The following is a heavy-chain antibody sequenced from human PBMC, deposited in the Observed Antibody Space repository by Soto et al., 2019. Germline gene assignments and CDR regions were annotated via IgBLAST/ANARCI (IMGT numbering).Heavy chain of an antibody. CDR2: IYDSGTT. V-gene: IGHV4-39*01. CDR1: GGSISNSGFY. J-gene: IGHJ3*02. Sequence: QLQLQESGPGLVKPSETLSLTCIVSGGSISNSGFYWGWIRQSPGKGLEWIGSIYDSGTTYYNPSLKSRVTVSVDTSKNQFSLRLTSVIAADTAVYYCARPRGLRFFVADVFDIWGQGAMVTVSS. CDR3: ARPRGLRFFVADVFDI. D-gene: IGHD3-3*01.